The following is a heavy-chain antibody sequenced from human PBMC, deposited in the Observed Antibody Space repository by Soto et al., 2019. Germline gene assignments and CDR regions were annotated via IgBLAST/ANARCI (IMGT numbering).Heavy chain of an antibody. Sequence: QVQLQESGPGLVKPSQTLSLTCTVSGGSISSGDYYWNWIRQPPGKGLEWIGYIHYSGSTYCNTSLKSRLTISVDTSKSQFSLKVNSVTAADTAVYYCARVGTAAAGSYVFDYWGQGTLVTVCS. J-gene: IGHJ4*02. CDR3: ARVGTAAAGSYVFDY. CDR2: IHYSGST. D-gene: IGHD6-13*01. CDR1: GGSISSGDYY. V-gene: IGHV4-30-4*01.